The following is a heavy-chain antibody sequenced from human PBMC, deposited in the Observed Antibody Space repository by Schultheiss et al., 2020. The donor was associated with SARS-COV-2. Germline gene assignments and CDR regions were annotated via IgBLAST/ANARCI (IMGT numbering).Heavy chain of an antibody. CDR1: GGSISSGGYY. D-gene: IGHD1-1*01. CDR3: ARGQNPGTNWFDP. J-gene: IGHJ5*02. Sequence: SQTLSLTCTVSGGSISSGGYYWSWIRQHPGKCLEWIGYIYYSGSTYYNPSLKSRVTISVDTSKNQFSLKLSSVTAADTAVYYCARGQNPGTNWFDPWGQGTLVTVSS. V-gene: IGHV4-31*03. CDR2: IYYSGST.